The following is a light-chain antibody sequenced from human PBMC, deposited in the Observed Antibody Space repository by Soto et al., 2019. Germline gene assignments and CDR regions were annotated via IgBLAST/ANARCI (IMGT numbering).Light chain of an antibody. CDR3: QKYNSAPLT. V-gene: IGKV1-27*01. CDR2: ATA. CDR1: QGIAPY. J-gene: IGKJ4*01. Sequence: DVQMTQSPSSLSAFVGDRVTITCRASQGIAPYLAWFQQKPGKVPKLLIYATATLQSGVPSRFSGSGSGTDFTLNITGLQPEDVATYYCQKYNSAPLTVGGGTRVEIK.